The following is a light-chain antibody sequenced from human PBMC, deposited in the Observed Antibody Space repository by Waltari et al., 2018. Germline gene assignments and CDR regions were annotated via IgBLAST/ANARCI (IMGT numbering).Light chain of an antibody. V-gene: IGKV3-20*01. CDR3: QQYDISPLT. CDR1: QTVRTTY. J-gene: IGKJ4*01. Sequence: EIVLTQSPGTLSLSPGERAPLSSSARQTVRTTYLPCSQQKPGQAPPLHIHGASSRATGIPDRVSGSGSGTDFSLTISSLGPEDFAVYYCQQYDISPLTFGGGTKVEIK. CDR2: GAS.